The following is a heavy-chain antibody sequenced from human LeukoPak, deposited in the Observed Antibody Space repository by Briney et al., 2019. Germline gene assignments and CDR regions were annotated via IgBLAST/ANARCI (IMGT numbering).Heavy chain of an antibody. CDR2: IDPNSGDT. J-gene: IGHJ4*02. CDR3: ARRSGSSLFDY. D-gene: IGHD3-10*01. V-gene: IGHV1-2*02. CDR1: GYTLTGYY. Sequence: GASVKVSCKASGYTLTGYYMHWVRQAPGQGLEYMGWIDPNSGDTNYAQKFQGRVTVTRDTSLSTVYMEVNRLRSDDTAVYFCARRSGSSLFDYWGQGTLATVS.